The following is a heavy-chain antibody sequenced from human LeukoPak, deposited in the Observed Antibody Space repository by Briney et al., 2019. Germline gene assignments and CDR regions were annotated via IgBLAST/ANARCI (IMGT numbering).Heavy chain of an antibody. Sequence: SETLSLTCAVSGYSISSGYHWGWIRQPPGKGLEWIGSIYRSGSTYYNPSLKSRVTISVDTSKNQFSLKLSSVTAADTAVYYCASLEYSSSAGGYWGQGTLVAVSS. D-gene: IGHD6-6*01. CDR3: ASLEYSSSAGGY. V-gene: IGHV4-38-2*01. CDR1: GYSISSGYH. CDR2: IYRSGST. J-gene: IGHJ4*02.